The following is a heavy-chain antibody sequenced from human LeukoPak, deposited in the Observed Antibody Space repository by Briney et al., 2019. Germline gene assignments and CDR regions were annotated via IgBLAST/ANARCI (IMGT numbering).Heavy chain of an antibody. J-gene: IGHJ4*02. CDR3: ARSYGSGSYYRY. V-gene: IGHV4-30-2*01. Sequence: SQTLSLTCTVSGVSISSGGYYWSWIRQPPGKGLEWIGYIYHSGSTYYNPSFKSRVTISVDRSKNQFSLKLSSVTAADTAVYYCARSYGSGSYYRYWGQGTLVTVSS. CDR2: IYHSGST. D-gene: IGHD3-10*01. CDR1: GVSISSGGYY.